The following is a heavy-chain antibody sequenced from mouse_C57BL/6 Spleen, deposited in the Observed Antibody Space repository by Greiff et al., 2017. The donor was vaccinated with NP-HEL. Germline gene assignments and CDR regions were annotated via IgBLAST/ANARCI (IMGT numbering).Heavy chain of an antibody. Sequence: VQLQQSGAELAKPGASVKLSCKASGYTFTSYWMHWVKQRPGQGLEWIGYINPSSGYTKYNQKFKDKATLTADKSSSTAYMQLSSLTYEDSAVDYCARVFTTVVALRAMDYWGQGTSVTVSS. J-gene: IGHJ4*01. CDR3: ARVFTTVVALRAMDY. CDR2: INPSSGYT. CDR1: GYTFTSYW. V-gene: IGHV1-7*01. D-gene: IGHD1-1*01.